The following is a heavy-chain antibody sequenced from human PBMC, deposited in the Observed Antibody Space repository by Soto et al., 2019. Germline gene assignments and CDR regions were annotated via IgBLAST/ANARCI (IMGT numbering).Heavy chain of an antibody. CDR3: AAHSSSWYSARGWFEP. J-gene: IGHJ5*02. Sequence: GGSLRLSCAASGFTFSSYGMHWVRQAPGKGLEWVAVISYDGSNKYYADSVKGRFTISRDNSKNTLYLQMNSLRAEDTAVYYCAAHSSSWYSARGWFEPWGQGTLVTVS. V-gene: IGHV3-30*03. D-gene: IGHD6-13*01. CDR2: ISYDGSNK. CDR1: GFTFSSYG.